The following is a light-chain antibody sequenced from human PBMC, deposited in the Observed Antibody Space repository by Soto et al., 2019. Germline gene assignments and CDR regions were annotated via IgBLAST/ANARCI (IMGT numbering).Light chain of an antibody. CDR1: QSVSTNY. J-gene: IGKJ4*01. V-gene: IGKV3-20*01. CDR3: QQYDNSPPLT. CDR2: GAS. Sequence: EIVLTQSPGTLSLSPGDRATLSCRASQSVSTNYVAWYQQKPGQAPRLLLYGASSRAIGIPDRFSGSGSGTDFTLTISRLEPEDFAVYYCQQYDNSPPLTFGGGTKVDXK.